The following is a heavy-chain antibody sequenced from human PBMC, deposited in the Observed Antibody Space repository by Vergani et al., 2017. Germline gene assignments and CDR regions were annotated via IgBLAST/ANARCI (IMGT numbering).Heavy chain of an antibody. CDR1: GFTFQAFA. Sequence: VEAGGGLVQPGGSLRLSCTASGFTFQAFAFHWVRQVSGRGREWVSGIDRNYGVKNGNSFEGRFSISRDNAKKAVFLQMNNLRHEDTALYFCVKGNDYDADGPFDLWGRGTLVTVSS. V-gene: IGHV3-9*01. CDR2: IDRNYGVK. D-gene: IGHD3-16*01. CDR3: VKGNDYDADGPFDL. J-gene: IGHJ2*01.